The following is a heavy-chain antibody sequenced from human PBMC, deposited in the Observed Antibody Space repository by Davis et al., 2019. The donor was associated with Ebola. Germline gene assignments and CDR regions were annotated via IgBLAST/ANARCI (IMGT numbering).Heavy chain of an antibody. CDR1: GGSISSYY. CDR3: ASGSIAARRTYYFDY. J-gene: IGHJ4*02. CDR2: IYYSGNT. V-gene: IGHV4-59*06. D-gene: IGHD6-6*01. Sequence: MPSETLSLTCTVSGGSISSYYWTWIRQPAGEGLEWIGYIYYSGNTYYNPSLKSRVTISVDTSKNQFSLKLTSVTAADTAVYYCASGSIAARRTYYFDYWGQGTLVTVSS.